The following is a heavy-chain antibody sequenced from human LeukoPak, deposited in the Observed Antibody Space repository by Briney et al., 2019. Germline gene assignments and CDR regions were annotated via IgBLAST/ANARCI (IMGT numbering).Heavy chain of an antibody. CDR3: ASVVMRLHYYFDY. V-gene: IGHV1-69*13. Sequence: SVKVSCKASGGTFSSYAISWVRQAPGQGLEWMGGIIPIFGTANYAQKFQGRVTITADESTSTAYMELSSLRSEDTAVYYCASVVMRLHYYFDYWGQGTLVTVSS. CDR2: IIPIFGTA. CDR1: GGTFSSYA. D-gene: IGHD2-21*01. J-gene: IGHJ4*02.